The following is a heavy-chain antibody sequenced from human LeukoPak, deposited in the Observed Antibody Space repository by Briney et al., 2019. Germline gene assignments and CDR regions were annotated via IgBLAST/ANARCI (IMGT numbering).Heavy chain of an antibody. CDR1: GGSISGSY. J-gene: IGHJ4*02. Sequence: SETLSLTCTVSGGSISGSYWSWIRQPPGKGLEWIAYMYNSGSTNYNPSLKSRVTISIDTSKNQFSLKLSSLTAADSAIYYCPRCHESYGDYGYWSQGILVTVSS. CDR3: PRCHESYGDYGY. V-gene: IGHV4-59*01. CDR2: MYNSGST. D-gene: IGHD4-17*01.